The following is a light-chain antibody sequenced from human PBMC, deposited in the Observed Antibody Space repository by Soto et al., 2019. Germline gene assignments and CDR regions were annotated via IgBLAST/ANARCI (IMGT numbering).Light chain of an antibody. Sequence: QSVLTQPASVSGSPGQSITISCTGTSNDVGGYNLVSWYQQHPGKAPKLIIYEGTKRPSGVSDRFSGSRYGNTASLTSSALQDDDEADYSCCSFAGGATFVFGGGTKLTVL. CDR3: CSFAGGATFV. CDR1: SNDVGGYNL. J-gene: IGLJ2*01. V-gene: IGLV2-23*03. CDR2: EGT.